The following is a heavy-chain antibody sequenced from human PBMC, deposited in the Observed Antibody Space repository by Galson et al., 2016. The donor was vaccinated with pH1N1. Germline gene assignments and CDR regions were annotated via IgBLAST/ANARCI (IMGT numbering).Heavy chain of an antibody. J-gene: IGHJ4*02. CDR1: GFSFSYYA. D-gene: IGHD5-24*01. CDR3: VQGGRDDYNPYFDH. Sequence: SLRLSCATSGFSFSYYAMGWVRQGPGKGPEWVSSFSISGSRTYYADSVKGRFTISRDTSRSTLFLQMNSLRADDTALYYCVQGGRDDYNPYFDHWGLGTLVTVSS. CDR2: FSISGSRT. V-gene: IGHV3-23*05.